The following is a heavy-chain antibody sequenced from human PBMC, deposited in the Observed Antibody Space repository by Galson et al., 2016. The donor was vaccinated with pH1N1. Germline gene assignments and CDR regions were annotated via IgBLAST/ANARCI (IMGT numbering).Heavy chain of an antibody. J-gene: IGHJ3*02. V-gene: IGHV4-34*01. CDR2: INHGERT. D-gene: IGHD6-19*01. Sequence: LTCAVYGGSFRGYYWSWIRQPPGKGLEWIGEINHGERTNYNPSLEGRVALSLDMSKNQISLRLMSVTAADTAVYFRARHSTSGFPGIEVAARRRPFDIWGPGTMVIVSS. CDR1: GGSFRGYY. CDR3: ARHSTSGFPGIEVAARRRPFDI.